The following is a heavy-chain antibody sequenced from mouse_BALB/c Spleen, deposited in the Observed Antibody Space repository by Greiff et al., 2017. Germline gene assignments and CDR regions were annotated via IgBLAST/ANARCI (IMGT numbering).Heavy chain of an antibody. CDR3: ARSAYYRYDDAMDY. CDR2: INPSTGYT. CDR1: GYTFTSYW. D-gene: IGHD2-14*01. V-gene: IGHV1-7*01. J-gene: IGHJ4*01. Sequence: VQLQQSGAELAKPGASVKMSCKASGYTFTSYWMHWVKQRPGQGLEWIGYINPSTGYTEYNQKFKDKATLTADKSSSTAYMQLSSLTSEDSAVYYCARSAYYRYDDAMDYWGQGTSVTVSS.